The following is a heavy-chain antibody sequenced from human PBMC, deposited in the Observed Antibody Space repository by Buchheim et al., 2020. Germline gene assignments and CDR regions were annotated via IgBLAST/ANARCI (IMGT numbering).Heavy chain of an antibody. CDR1: GFTVSSNY. V-gene: IGHV3-66*01. Sequence: VQLVESGGGVVQPGGSLRLSCAASGFTVSSNYMSWVRQAPGKGLEWVSVIYSGGSTYYADSVKGRFTISRDNSKNTLYLQMNSLRAEDTAVYYCAREGIAARDSGYYYGMDVWGQGTT. J-gene: IGHJ6*02. CDR3: AREGIAARDSGYYYGMDV. CDR2: IYSGGST. D-gene: IGHD6-6*01.